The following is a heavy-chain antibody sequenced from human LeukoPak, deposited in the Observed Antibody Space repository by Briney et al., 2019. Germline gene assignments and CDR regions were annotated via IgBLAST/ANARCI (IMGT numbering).Heavy chain of an antibody. D-gene: IGHD5-18*01. CDR2: ISGSGGSP. J-gene: IGHJ4*02. Sequence: QSGGSLRLSCAASGFTFSYYAMSWVRQAPGKGLEWVSTISGSGGSPYYADSVTGRLTISRDNPKNTLYLQMNSLRAEDTAVYYCAKTNSYGPNTPCDYWGQGTLVTVSS. CDR3: AKTNSYGPNTPCDY. V-gene: IGHV3-23*01. CDR1: GFTFSYYA.